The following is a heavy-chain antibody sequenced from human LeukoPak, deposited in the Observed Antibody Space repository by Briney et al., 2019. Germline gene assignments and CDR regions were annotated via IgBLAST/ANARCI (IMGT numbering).Heavy chain of an antibody. Sequence: ASVKVSCKASGGTFSSYAISWVRQAPGQGLEWMGGIIPIFGTANYAQKFQGRVTITADESTSTAYMELSSLRSEDTAVYYCARDRCSGGSCYGAYYFDYWGQGTLVTVSS. V-gene: IGHV1-69*13. D-gene: IGHD2-15*01. CDR1: GGTFSSYA. CDR3: ARDRCSGGSCYGAYYFDY. CDR2: IIPIFGTA. J-gene: IGHJ4*02.